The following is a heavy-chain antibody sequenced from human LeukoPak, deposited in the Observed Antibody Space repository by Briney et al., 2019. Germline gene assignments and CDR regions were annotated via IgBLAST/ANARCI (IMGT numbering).Heavy chain of an antibody. CDR1: GYTFTGYY. Sequence: ASVKVSCKASGYTFTGYYMHWVRRAPGQGLEWMGWINPNSGGTNYAQKFQGRVTMTRDTSISTAYMELSRLRSDDTAVYYCARDPHPYSSGWYATRGPDVWGQGTTVTVSS. D-gene: IGHD6-19*01. J-gene: IGHJ6*02. CDR3: ARDPHPYSSGWYATRGPDV. V-gene: IGHV1-2*02. CDR2: INPNSGGT.